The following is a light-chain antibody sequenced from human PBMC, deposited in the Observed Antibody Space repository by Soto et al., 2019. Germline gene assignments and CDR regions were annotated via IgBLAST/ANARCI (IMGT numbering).Light chain of an antibody. CDR2: AAS. CDR1: QGISSW. V-gene: IGKV1-5*01. J-gene: IGKJ1*01. Sequence: IEITQCPSSVSASVGDRVTITCRASQGISSWLAWYQQKPGKAPKLLIYAASSLKSGVPSRFSGSGSATEFTLTISSLQPDDFATYYCQQYNSYSRTFGQGTKVDIK. CDR3: QQYNSYSRT.